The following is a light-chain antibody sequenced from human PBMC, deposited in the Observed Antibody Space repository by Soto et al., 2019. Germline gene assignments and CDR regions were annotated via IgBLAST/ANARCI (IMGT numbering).Light chain of an antibody. CDR3: SSYRASSTTHYV. Sequence: QAVVTQPASLSGSPGQSITISCTGTSSDIGGYNYVSWYQQHPGKAPKLIIHDVTNRPSGVSDRFFGSKSGNTASLTISGLQAEDEADYYCSSYRASSTTHYVFGTGTKVTVL. J-gene: IGLJ1*01. CDR1: SSDIGGYNY. CDR2: DVT. V-gene: IGLV2-14*03.